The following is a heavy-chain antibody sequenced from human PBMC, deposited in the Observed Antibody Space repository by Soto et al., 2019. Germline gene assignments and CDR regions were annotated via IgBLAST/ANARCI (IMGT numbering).Heavy chain of an antibody. CDR2: IASKTESEAT. Sequence: EVQLVESGGGLVQPGGSLELSCAASGFTLSDSSVNWVRQASGRGLEWVGRIASKTESEATVYAASVKGRITVARDDSKNTVYLQMGSLKTEDTAVYYCMSWDASSSAEQWGQGALVTVSS. V-gene: IGHV3-73*02. CDR3: MSWDASSSAEQ. D-gene: IGHD6-6*01. CDR1: GFTLSDSS. J-gene: IGHJ4*02.